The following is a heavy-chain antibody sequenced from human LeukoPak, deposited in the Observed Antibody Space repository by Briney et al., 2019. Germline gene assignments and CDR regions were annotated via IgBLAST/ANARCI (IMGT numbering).Heavy chain of an antibody. CDR1: GFSFSSYA. Sequence: GGSLRLSCAASGFSFSSYAMDWVRQAPGKGLEWVSSITSSSGIYYADSVKGRFTISRDNAKNSLYLEMNSLGAEDAAVYYCARQFGGSYGYWGQGTLVTVSS. CDR3: ARQFGGSYGY. D-gene: IGHD1-26*01. J-gene: IGHJ4*02. V-gene: IGHV3-21*01. CDR2: ITSSSGI.